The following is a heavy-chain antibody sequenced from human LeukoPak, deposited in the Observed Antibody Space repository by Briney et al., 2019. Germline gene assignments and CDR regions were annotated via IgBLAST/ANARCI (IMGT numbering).Heavy chain of an antibody. CDR1: GGSISSYY. J-gene: IGHJ4*02. D-gene: IGHD3-22*01. V-gene: IGHV4-59*01. Sequence: SETLSLTCTVSGGSISSYYWSWIRQPPGKGLEWIGYIYYSGSTNYNPSLKSRVTISVDTSKNQFSLKLSSVTAADTAVYYCARGPPFREYYYDSSGYYLDYWGQGTLVTVSS. CDR3: ARGPPFREYYYDSSGYYLDY. CDR2: IYYSGST.